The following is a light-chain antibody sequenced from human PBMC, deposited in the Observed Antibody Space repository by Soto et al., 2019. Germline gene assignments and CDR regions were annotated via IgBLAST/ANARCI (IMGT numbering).Light chain of an antibody. Sequence: SVLTQPRSVSGSPGQSVTISCTGTSSDVGGYNYVSWYQQHPGTAPKLMIFDVSKRPSGVPDRFSGSKSGNTASLTISGLQAEDEADYYCCSYAGSYTGVFGTGTKVTVL. V-gene: IGLV2-11*01. CDR1: SSDVGGYNY. CDR2: DVS. CDR3: CSYAGSYTGV. J-gene: IGLJ1*01.